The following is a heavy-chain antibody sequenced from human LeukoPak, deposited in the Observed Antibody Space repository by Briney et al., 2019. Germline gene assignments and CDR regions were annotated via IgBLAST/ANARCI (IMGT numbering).Heavy chain of an antibody. J-gene: IGHJ4*02. D-gene: IGHD6-6*01. V-gene: IGHV3-30*02. CDR2: IRYDGSNK. CDR3: AKQGVAARRGGFDY. Sequence: GGSLRLSCAASGFTFSSYGMHWVRQAPGKGLEWVAFIRYDGSNKYYADSVKGRFTISRDNSKNTLYLQMNSLRAEDTAVYYCAKQGVAARRGGFDYWGQGTLVTVSS. CDR1: GFTFSSYG.